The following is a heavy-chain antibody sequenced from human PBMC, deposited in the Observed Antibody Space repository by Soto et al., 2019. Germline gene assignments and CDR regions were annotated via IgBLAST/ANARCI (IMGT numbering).Heavy chain of an antibody. CDR3: ARRSIAAAGINYYGMDV. Sequence: LKISCKGSGYSFTSYWISWVRQMPGKGLEWMGRIDPSDSYTNYSPSFQGHVTISADKSISTAYLQWSSLKASDTAMYYCARRSIAAAGINYYGMDVWGQGTTVTVSS. D-gene: IGHD6-13*01. J-gene: IGHJ6*02. CDR1: GYSFTSYW. CDR2: IDPSDSYT. V-gene: IGHV5-10-1*01.